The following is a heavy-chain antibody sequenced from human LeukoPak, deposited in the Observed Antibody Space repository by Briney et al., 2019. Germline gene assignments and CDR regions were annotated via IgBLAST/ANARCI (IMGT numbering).Heavy chain of an antibody. CDR3: SRELGGSYFDC. CDR2: NNPSGGRT. J-gene: IGHJ4*02. D-gene: IGHD1-26*01. Sequence: ASVKVSFKASGYTFSNYYIHWVRQAPGQGLEWMGVNNPSGGRTTYAQKFQGRVTMTRDTSTSTAYMDLSSLRSDDTAVYYCSRELGGSYFDCWGQGTLVTVSS. CDR1: GYTFSNYY. V-gene: IGHV1-46*01.